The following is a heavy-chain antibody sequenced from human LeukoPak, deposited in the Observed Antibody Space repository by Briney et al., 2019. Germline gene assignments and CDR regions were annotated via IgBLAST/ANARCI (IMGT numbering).Heavy chain of an antibody. V-gene: IGHV3-9*01. CDR3: AKGDCGSSTSCYGLDP. CDR2: ISWNSGSI. D-gene: IGHD2-2*01. CDR1: GFTFDDYA. Sequence: GRSLRLSCAASGFTFDDYAMHWVRQAPGKGLEWVSGISWNSGSIGYADSVKGRFTISRDNAKNYLYLQMNSLRAEDTALYYCAKGDCGSSTSCYGLDPWGQGTLVTVSS. J-gene: IGHJ5*02.